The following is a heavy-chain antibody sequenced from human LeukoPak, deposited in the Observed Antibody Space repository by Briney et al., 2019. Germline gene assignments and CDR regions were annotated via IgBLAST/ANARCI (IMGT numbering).Heavy chain of an antibody. CDR3: ARDRGGYSGCDPFYFDY. CDR1: GGTFSSYA. CDR2: IIPIFGTA. J-gene: IGHJ4*02. Sequence: ASVKVSCKASGGTFSSYAISWVRQAPGQGLEWMGGIIPIFGTANYAQKFQGRVTITADESTSTAYIELSSLRSEDTAVYYCARDRGGYSGCDPFYFDYWGQGTLVTVSS. D-gene: IGHD5-12*01. V-gene: IGHV1-69*13.